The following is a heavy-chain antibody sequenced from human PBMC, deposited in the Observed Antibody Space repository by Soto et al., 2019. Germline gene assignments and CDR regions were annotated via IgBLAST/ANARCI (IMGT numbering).Heavy chain of an antibody. CDR2: IYWDDDK. Sequence: QITLKESGPPLVNPTQTLTLTCTLSGLSLSTSGVGVGWIRQPPGKALEWLALIYWDDDKRYSPFLKSRLTIIKDTSKNQVVLTMTNMDPVDTATYYCARLALTPAFDIWGQGTMVTVSS. V-gene: IGHV2-5*02. CDR3: ARLALTPAFDI. D-gene: IGHD3-9*01. J-gene: IGHJ3*02. CDR1: GLSLSTSGVG.